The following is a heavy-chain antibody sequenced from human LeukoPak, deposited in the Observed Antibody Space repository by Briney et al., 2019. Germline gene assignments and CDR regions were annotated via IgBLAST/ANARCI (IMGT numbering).Heavy chain of an antibody. V-gene: IGHV4-38-2*02. D-gene: IGHD3-3*01. CDR3: ARDYDLRDFDY. Sequence: SETLSLTCTVSGYSISSGYYWGWIRQPPGKGLEWIGSIYHSGSTYYNPSLKSRVTISVDTSKNQFSLKLSSVTAADTAVYYCARDYDLRDFDYWGQGTLVTVSS. CDR2: IYHSGST. CDR1: GYSISSGYY. J-gene: IGHJ4*02.